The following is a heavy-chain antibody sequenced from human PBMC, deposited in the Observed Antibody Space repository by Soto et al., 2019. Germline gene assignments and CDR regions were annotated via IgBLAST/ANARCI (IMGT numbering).Heavy chain of an antibody. CDR3: TTLQGSLVELSLDYFDY. CDR1: GFTFSNAW. CDR2: IKSKTDGGTT. D-gene: IGHD3-16*02. Sequence: EVQLVESGGGLVKPGGSLRLSCAASGFTFSNAWMNWVRQAPGKGLEWVGRIKSKTDGGTTDYAAPVKGRFNISRDDSKNTLYLQMNSPKTEDTAVYYCTTLQGSLVELSLDYFDYWGQGTLVTVSS. V-gene: IGHV3-15*07. J-gene: IGHJ4*02.